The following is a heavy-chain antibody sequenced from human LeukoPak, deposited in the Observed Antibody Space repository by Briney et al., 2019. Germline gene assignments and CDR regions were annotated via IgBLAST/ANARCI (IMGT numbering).Heavy chain of an antibody. CDR1: GYSFTSYW. Sequence: GESLKISCKGSGYSFTSYWIGWVRQMPGKGLEWMGIIYPGDSDTRYSPSFQGQVTISADKSISTAYLQWSSLKATDTATYYCARQKEDWGSVSWPWGQGTLVTVSS. D-gene: IGHD7-27*01. J-gene: IGHJ5*02. V-gene: IGHV5-51*01. CDR3: ARQKEDWGSVSWP. CDR2: IYPGDSDT.